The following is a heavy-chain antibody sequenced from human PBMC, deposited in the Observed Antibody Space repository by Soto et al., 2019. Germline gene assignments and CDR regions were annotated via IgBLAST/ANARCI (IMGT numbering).Heavy chain of an antibody. V-gene: IGHV3-33*01. CDR3: ARGRSTTRGPYGMDV. Sequence: PGGSLRLSCAASGFTFSSYGMHWVRQAPVKVLEWVAVIWYDGSNKYYADSVKGRFTISRDNSKNTLYLQMNSLRAEDTAVYYCARGRSTTRGPYGMDVWGQGTTVTVSS. J-gene: IGHJ6*02. CDR1: GFTFSSYG. D-gene: IGHD5-12*01. CDR2: IWYDGSNK.